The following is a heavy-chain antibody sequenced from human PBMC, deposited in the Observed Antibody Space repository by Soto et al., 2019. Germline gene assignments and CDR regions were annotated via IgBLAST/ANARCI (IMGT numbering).Heavy chain of an antibody. D-gene: IGHD6-6*01. Sequence: SETLSLTCAVSGGSISSGGYSWSWIRQPPGKGLEWIGYIYHSGSTYYNPSLKSRVTISVDRSKNQFSLKLSSVTAADTAVYYCAGQYSSSSDEGYYFDYWGQGTLVTVSS. V-gene: IGHV4-30-2*01. CDR2: IYHSGST. CDR1: GGSISSGGYS. J-gene: IGHJ4*02. CDR3: AGQYSSSSDEGYYFDY.